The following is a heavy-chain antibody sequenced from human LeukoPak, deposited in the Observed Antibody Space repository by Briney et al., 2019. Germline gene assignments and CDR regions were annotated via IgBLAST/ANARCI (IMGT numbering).Heavy chain of an antibody. CDR3: RTMIADRPHYYYYMDV. D-gene: IGHD6-6*01. Sequence: PGGSLRLSCAASGFTFSGYHMSWIRQAPGRGLEWVSYISGTSRTIFYADSVKGRFTVSRDNAKNSLRLKMNSLRCGELAVSLRRTMIADRPHYYYYMDVCGTGTTVTVSS. CDR2: ISGTSRTI. CDR1: GFTFSGYH. J-gene: IGHJ6*03. V-gene: IGHV3-11*04.